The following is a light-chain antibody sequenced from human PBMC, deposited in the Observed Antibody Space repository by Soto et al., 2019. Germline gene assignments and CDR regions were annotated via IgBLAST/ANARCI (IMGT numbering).Light chain of an antibody. CDR2: GAS. V-gene: IGKV3-20*01. Sequence: EIMLTQSPGTLSLSPGERATLSCRASQGVAGSYLAWYQQKPGQAPRLLIFGASSRATGIPDRFSGSGSGTDFTLTISRLEPEDFALYYCQQYGSSPWTFGQGTKVEIK. CDR1: QGVAGSY. CDR3: QQYGSSPWT. J-gene: IGKJ1*01.